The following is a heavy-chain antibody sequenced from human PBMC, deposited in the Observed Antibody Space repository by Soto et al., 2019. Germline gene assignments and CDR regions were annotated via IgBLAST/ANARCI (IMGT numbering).Heavy chain of an antibody. CDR2: INAGNGNT. CDR3: ARNLMDYDILTGYYMASYFDY. Sequence: QVQLVQSGAEVKKPGASVKVSCKASGYTFTSYAMHWVRQAPGQRLEWMGWINAGNGNTKYSQNFQGRVTITRDTSATTAYMELSSLRSEDTAVYYCARNLMDYDILTGYYMASYFDYWGQGTLVTVSS. CDR1: GYTFTSYA. J-gene: IGHJ4*02. V-gene: IGHV1-3*01. D-gene: IGHD3-9*01.